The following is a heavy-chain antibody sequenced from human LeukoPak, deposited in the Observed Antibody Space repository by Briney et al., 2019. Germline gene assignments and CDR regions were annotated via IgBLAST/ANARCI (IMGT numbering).Heavy chain of an antibody. CDR2: IKQDGSEK. CDR3: ARGWPLGITFGGVMSPHDH. J-gene: IGHJ4*02. Sequence: HTGGSLRLSCAASGFTFSSYWMSWVRQAPGKGLEWVAIIKQDGSEKYYVDSVKGRFTISRDNAKNSLYLQTNSLRAEDTALYYCARGWPLGITFGGVMSPHDHWGQGILVNVSS. V-gene: IGHV3-7*05. CDR1: GFTFSSYW. D-gene: IGHD3-16*01.